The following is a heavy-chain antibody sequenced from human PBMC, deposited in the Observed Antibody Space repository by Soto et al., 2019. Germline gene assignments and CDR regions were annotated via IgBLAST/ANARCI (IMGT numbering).Heavy chain of an antibody. D-gene: IGHD3-22*01. J-gene: IGHJ3*01. CDR2: ISANNGNT. CDR1: GYTFTNYA. V-gene: IGHV1-18*01. Sequence: ASVKVSCKASGYTFTNYAFIWVRQAPGQGLEWMGWISANNGNTNYLQKLQGRVTMTTDTSTSTAYMELRSLRSDDTAVYFCARXDHYYDGFGNSRGAFDLWGQGTVVTVSS. CDR3: ARXDHYYDGFGNSRGAFDL.